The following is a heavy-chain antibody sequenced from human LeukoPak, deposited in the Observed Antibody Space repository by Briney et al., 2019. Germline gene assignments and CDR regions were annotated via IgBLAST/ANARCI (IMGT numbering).Heavy chain of an antibody. CDR2: INPSGGST. J-gene: IGHJ6*02. V-gene: IGHV1-46*01. D-gene: IGHD4-23*01. CDR1: GYTFTSYY. Sequence: ASVKVSCKASGYTFTSYYMHWVRQAPGQGLEWMGIINPSGGSTSYAQKFQGRVTMTRDTSTSTVYMELSSLRSEDTAVYYSARSVEPEPLVYYYGMDVWGQGTTVTVSS. CDR3: ARSVEPEPLVYYYGMDV.